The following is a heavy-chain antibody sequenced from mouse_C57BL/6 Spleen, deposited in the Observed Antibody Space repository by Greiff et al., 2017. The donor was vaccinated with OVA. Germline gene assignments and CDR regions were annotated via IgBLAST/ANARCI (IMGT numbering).Heavy chain of an antibody. Sequence: QVTLKVSGPGILQSSQTLSLTCSFSGFSLSTSGMGVSWIRQPSGKGLEWLAHIYWDDDKRYNPSLKRRLTISKDTSRNQVFLKITSVDTADTATYYCARRGDYGSSYVGYFDVWGTGTTVTVSS. D-gene: IGHD1-1*01. CDR1: GFSLSTSGMG. J-gene: IGHJ1*03. V-gene: IGHV8-12*01. CDR2: IYWDDDK. CDR3: ARRGDYGSSYVGYFDV.